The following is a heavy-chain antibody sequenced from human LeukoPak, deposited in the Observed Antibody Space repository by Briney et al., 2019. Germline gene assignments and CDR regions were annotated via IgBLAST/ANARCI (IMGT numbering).Heavy chain of an antibody. CDR3: AREAGGGYDSYGLDV. CDR1: GLTVNSNY. J-gene: IGHJ6*02. Sequence: GGSLRLSCAVSGLTVNSNYMSWVRQAPGQGLEWVSLLHPGGRAYYADSVKGRFTIFRDNAKNTLHLQMDSLRVEDTAVYYCAREAGGGYDSYGLDVWGQGTTVTVAS. D-gene: IGHD5-12*01. V-gene: IGHV3-53*05. CDR2: LHPGGRA.